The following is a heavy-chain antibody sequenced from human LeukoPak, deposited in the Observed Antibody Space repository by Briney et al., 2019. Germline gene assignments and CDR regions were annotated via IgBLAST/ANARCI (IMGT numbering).Heavy chain of an antibody. Sequence: SETLSLTCTVSGGSISSSSYYWGWIRQPPGKGLEWIGSIYYSGSTYYNPSLKSRVTISVDTSKNQFSLKLSSVTAADTAVYYCARQSRDFWSGYETFDYWGQGTLVTVPS. CDR1: GGSISSSSYY. V-gene: IGHV4-39*07. CDR3: ARQSRDFWSGYETFDY. J-gene: IGHJ4*02. D-gene: IGHD3-3*01. CDR2: IYYSGST.